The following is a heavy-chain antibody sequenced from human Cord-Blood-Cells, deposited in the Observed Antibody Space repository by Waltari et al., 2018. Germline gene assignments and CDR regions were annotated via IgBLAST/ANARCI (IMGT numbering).Heavy chain of an antibody. CDR3: ASNEYPLVLAFDI. CDR1: GATFTSYA. D-gene: IGHD2-8*01. V-gene: IGHV1-69*01. Sequence: QVQLVQSGAAVKKPGSSVNVSCTASGATFTSYAITWIRQAPGQGLEWIGGISPIFGTANYAQKFQGRVTITADESTSTAYMELSSLRSEDTAVYYCASNEYPLVLAFDIWGQGTMVTVSS. CDR2: ISPIFGTA. J-gene: IGHJ3*02.